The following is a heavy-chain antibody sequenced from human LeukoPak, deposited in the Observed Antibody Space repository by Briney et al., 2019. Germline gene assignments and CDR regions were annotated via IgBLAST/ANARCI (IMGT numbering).Heavy chain of an antibody. CDR2: ISSSSSYI. V-gene: IGHV3-21*01. J-gene: IGHJ6*03. CDR3: AGRPHYYMDV. Sequence: PGGSLRLSCAASGFTFSSYSMNWVRQAPGKGLEWVSSISSSSSYIYYADSVKGRLTISRDNAKNSLYLQMNSLRAEDTAVYYCAGRPHYYMDVWGKGTTVTVSS. CDR1: GFTFSSYS.